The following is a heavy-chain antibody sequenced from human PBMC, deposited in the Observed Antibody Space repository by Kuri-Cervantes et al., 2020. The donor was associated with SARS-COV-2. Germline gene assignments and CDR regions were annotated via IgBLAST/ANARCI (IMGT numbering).Heavy chain of an antibody. CDR3: ARAVPGYYDSSGYYDY. Sequence: GGSLRLSCAASGLTVSSNYMSWVRQAPGKGLEWVSVVYGAHNTYYADSVKGRFTISRDNAKNSLYLQMNSLRAEDTAVYYCARAVPGYYDSSGYYDYWGQGTLVTVSS. CDR2: VYGAHNT. V-gene: IGHV3-53*01. CDR1: GLTVSSNY. J-gene: IGHJ4*02. D-gene: IGHD3-22*01.